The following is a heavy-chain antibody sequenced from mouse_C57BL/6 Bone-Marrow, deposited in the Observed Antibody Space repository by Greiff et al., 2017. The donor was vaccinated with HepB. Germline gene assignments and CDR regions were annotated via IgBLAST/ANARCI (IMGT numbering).Heavy chain of an antibody. CDR3: ARTSRSYGYDGGFAY. D-gene: IGHD2-2*01. V-gene: IGHV1-4*01. Sequence: VQLVESGAELARPGASVKMSCKASGYYFTSYTMHWVKHRPGQGLEWIGYINPSSGSTNYNQRFKDKATLTANKSSSTAYMQLTSLTSENSAVYDSARTSRSYGYDGGFAYWGRGTLVTVSA. CDR1: GYYFTSYT. J-gene: IGHJ3*01. CDR2: INPSSGST.